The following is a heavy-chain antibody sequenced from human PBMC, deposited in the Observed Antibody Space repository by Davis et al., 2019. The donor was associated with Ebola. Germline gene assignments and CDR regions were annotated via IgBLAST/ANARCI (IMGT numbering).Heavy chain of an antibody. J-gene: IGHJ4*02. Sequence: SETLSLTCTVSGGSISSYYWSWIRQPPGKGLEWLGYIYYSGSTNYNPSLKSRVTISVHTSKNQFSLKLSSVTAADTAVYYCARKRYSSGWYQYFDYWGQGTLVTVSS. D-gene: IGHD6-19*01. CDR2: IYYSGST. CDR3: ARKRYSSGWYQYFDY. V-gene: IGHV4-59*01. CDR1: GGSISSYY.